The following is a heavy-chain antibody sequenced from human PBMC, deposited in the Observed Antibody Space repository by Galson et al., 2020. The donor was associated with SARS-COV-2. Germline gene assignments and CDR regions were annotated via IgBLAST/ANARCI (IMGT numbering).Heavy chain of an antibody. V-gene: IGHV3-9*01. Sequence: GGSLRLSGAASGFTFDEYAMHWVRQAPGKGPEWVATITWNSGTTAYADSVKGRFTISRDNAKNSLYLQMNSLRAEDTAFYYCAKGPNSYSSAWFGIDFWCQGTLVSVSS. CDR1: GFTFDEYA. CDR3: AKGPNSYSSAWFGIDF. CDR2: ITWNSGTT. D-gene: IGHD6-19*01. J-gene: IGHJ4*02.